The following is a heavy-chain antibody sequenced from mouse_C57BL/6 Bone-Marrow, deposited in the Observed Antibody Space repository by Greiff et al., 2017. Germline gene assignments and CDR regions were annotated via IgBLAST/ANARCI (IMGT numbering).Heavy chain of an antibody. J-gene: IGHJ2*01. Sequence: QVQLQQPGAELVMPGASVKLSCKASGYTFTSYWMHWVKQRPGQGLEWIGEIDPSDSYTNYNQKFKGKSTLTVDKSSSTAYMQLSSLTSEDSAVYYCARMDYDGSLDYWGQGTTLTVSS. D-gene: IGHD1-1*01. CDR3: ARMDYDGSLDY. V-gene: IGHV1-69*01. CDR1: GYTFTSYW. CDR2: IDPSDSYT.